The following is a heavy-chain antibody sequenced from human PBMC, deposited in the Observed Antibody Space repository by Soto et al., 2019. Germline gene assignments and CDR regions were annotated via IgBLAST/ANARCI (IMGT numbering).Heavy chain of an antibody. CDR1: GFTFSSYA. D-gene: IGHD1-20*01. Sequence: GGSLRLSCAASGFTFSSYAMSWVRQAPGKGLEWVSGVSGSGGSTYYADSVKGRFTISRDNSKNTLYLQMNSLRAEDTAVYYCAKIGSNWNYVDYWGQGTLVTVSS. J-gene: IGHJ4*02. CDR2: VSGSGGST. V-gene: IGHV3-23*01. CDR3: AKIGSNWNYVDY.